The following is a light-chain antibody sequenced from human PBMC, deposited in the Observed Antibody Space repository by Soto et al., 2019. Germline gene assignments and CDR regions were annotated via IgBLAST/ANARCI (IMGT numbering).Light chain of an antibody. V-gene: IGLV2-14*01. J-gene: IGLJ2*01. CDR3: SSYTRSSTVV. CDR2: EVT. Sequence: QSVLTQPASVSGSPGQSITISCTGTSSDVGSYKYVSWYQQHPGKAPKLIIYEVTYRPSGVSNRFSGSKSGNTASLTISGLQAEDEADYYCSSYTRSSTVVFGGGTQLTVL. CDR1: SSDVGSYKY.